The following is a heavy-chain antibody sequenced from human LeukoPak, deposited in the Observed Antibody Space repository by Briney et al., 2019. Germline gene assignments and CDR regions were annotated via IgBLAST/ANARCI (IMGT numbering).Heavy chain of an antibody. V-gene: IGHV3-23*01. CDR1: GFTFSSYG. CDR3: AKGRHQLVDNYFDY. J-gene: IGHJ4*02. D-gene: IGHD6-13*01. CDR2: ISGSGGST. Sequence: GGTLRLSCAASGFTFSSYGLSWVRQAPGKGLEWVSVISGSGGSTYYADSVKGRFTISRDNSKNTLYLQMNSLRAEDTAVYYCAKGRHQLVDNYFDYWGQGTLVTVSS.